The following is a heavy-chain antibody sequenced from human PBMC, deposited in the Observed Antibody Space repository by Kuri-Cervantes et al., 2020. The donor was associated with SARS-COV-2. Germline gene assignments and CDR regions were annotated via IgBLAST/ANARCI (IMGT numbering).Heavy chain of an antibody. Sequence: GESLKISCAASGFSFSSYWMNWVRQAPGKGLEWVSSISSSSSYIYYADSVKGRFTISRDNAKNSLYLQMNSLRAEDTAVYYCARAHYGDYVAYIYWGQGTLVTVSS. V-gene: IGHV3-21*01. J-gene: IGHJ4*02. CDR2: ISSSSSYI. CDR1: GFSFSSYW. D-gene: IGHD4-17*01. CDR3: ARAHYGDYVAYIY.